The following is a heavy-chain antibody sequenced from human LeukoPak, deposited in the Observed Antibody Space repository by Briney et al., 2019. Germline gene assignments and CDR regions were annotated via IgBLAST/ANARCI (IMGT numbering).Heavy chain of an antibody. CDR2: INHSGST. Sequence: PSETLSLTCAVYGGSFSGHYWSWIRQPPGKGLEWIGEINHSGSTNYNPSLKSRVTISVDTSKNQFSLKLSSVTAADTAVYYCARRRNYYDSMSRPYNWFDPWGQGTLVTVSS. V-gene: IGHV4-34*01. CDR3: ARRRNYYDSMSRPYNWFDP. D-gene: IGHD3-22*01. J-gene: IGHJ5*02. CDR1: GGSFSGHY.